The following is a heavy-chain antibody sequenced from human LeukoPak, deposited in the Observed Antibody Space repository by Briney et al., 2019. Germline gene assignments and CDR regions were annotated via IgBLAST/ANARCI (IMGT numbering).Heavy chain of an antibody. J-gene: IGHJ6*03. CDR3: AREGSPRVYYYYYMDV. CDR1: GGSISSGSYY. CDR2: IYTSGST. V-gene: IGHV4-61*02. Sequence: SETLSLTCTVSGGSISSGSYYWSWIRQPAGKGLEWIGRIYTSGSTNYNPSLKSRVTMSVDTSKNQFSLKLSSVTAADTAVYYCAREGSPRVYYYYYMDVWGKGTTVTVSS. D-gene: IGHD2-15*01.